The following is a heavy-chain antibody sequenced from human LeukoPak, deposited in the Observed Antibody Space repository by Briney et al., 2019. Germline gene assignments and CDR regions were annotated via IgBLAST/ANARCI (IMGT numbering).Heavy chain of an antibody. V-gene: IGHV3-7*01. CDR1: GFRFNTYW. CDR3: AREDDYYDSSGYSPYFDY. D-gene: IGHD3-22*01. CDR2: IKQDGNEK. Sequence: GGSLRLSCAASGFRFNTYWMSWVRQAPGKGLEWVANIKQDGNEKYYADSVKGRFTISRDNGKNSLDLQMNSLRADDTAVYYCAREDDYYDSSGYSPYFDYWGQGTLVTVSS. J-gene: IGHJ4*02.